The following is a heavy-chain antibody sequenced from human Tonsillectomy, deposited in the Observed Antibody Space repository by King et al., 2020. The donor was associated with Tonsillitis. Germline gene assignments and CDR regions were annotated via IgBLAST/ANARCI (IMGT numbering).Heavy chain of an antibody. D-gene: IGHD4/OR15-4a*01. CDR1: GFTFSNYW. J-gene: IGHJ4*02. V-gene: IGHV3-74*01. CDR3: TKDLTGPLDY. Sequence: VQLVESGGGLVQPGGSLRLSCGASGFTFSNYWMHWVRQAPGKGLMWVSRINPDGFFTNYADSVEGRFTISRDNAKNTLYLQMKSLRAEDTAVYYCTKDLTGPLDYWGQGILVTVSS. CDR2: INPDGFFT.